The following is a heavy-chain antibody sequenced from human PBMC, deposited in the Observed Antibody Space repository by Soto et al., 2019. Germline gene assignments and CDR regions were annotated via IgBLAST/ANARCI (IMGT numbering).Heavy chain of an antibody. CDR1: GGSIGTYY. V-gene: IGHV4-59*01. D-gene: IGHD3-3*01. CDR2: IYYSGST. CDR3: ARERIFLEWLQTYNWFDP. J-gene: IGHJ5*02. Sequence: SETLSLTCTVSGGSIGTYYWSWIRQPPGKGLEWIGYIYYSGSTNYNPSLKSRATISLDTSASTAYMELSSLRSEDTAVYYCARERIFLEWLQTYNWFDPWGQGTLVTVSP.